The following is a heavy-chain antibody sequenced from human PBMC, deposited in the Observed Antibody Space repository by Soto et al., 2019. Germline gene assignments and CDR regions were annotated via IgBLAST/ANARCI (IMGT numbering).Heavy chain of an antibody. CDR2: ISVYNGNT. CDR1: GYTFTSYG. D-gene: IGHD3-22*01. J-gene: IGHJ4*02. CDR3: ATCDSRGYDQPAVY. V-gene: IGHV1-18*01. Sequence: QVQLVQSGAEVKKSGASVRVSCKTSGYTFTSYGITWVRQAPGQGLEWMGMISVYNGNTNYAQKFQGRVTMTRDTSTSTAYLELRNLGYDDTALYFCATCDSRGYDQPAVYWGQGTTVTVSS.